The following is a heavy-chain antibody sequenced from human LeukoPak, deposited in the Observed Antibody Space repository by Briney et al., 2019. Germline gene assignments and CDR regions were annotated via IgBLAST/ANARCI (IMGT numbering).Heavy chain of an antibody. CDR1: GGSFSGYY. CDR2: INHSGST. D-gene: IGHD6-13*01. V-gene: IGHV4-34*01. CDR3: ARRGGIAAAGKHVGWFDP. Sequence: SETLSLTCAVYGGSFSGYYWSWIRQPPGKGLEWIGEINHSGSTNYNPSLESRVTISVDTSKNQFSLKLSSVTAADTAVYYCARRGGIAAAGKHVGWFDPWGQGTLVTVSS. J-gene: IGHJ5*02.